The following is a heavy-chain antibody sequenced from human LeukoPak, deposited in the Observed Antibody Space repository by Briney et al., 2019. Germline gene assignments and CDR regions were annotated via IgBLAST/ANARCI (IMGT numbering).Heavy chain of an antibody. CDR1: GYTFTSYD. Sequence: ASVKVSCKASGYTFTSYDINWVRQAPGQGLEWVGWINPKNGGSSYAQKFQGRVTMTRDRSISTAYMELSRLTSDDTAVYYCARASFWESPINWFAPWGQGTLVTVSS. D-gene: IGHD3-16*01. CDR3: ARASFWESPINWFAP. CDR2: INPKNGGS. J-gene: IGHJ5*02. V-gene: IGHV1-2*02.